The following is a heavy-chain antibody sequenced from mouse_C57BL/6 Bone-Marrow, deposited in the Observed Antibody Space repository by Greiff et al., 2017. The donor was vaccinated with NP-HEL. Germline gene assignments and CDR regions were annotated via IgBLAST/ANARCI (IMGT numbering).Heavy chain of an antibody. Sequence: VQGVESGPGLVQPSQSLSITCTVSGFSLTSYGVHWVRQSPGKGLEWLGVIWSGGSTDYNAAFISRLSISKDNSKSQVFFKMNSLQADDTAIYYCARNGNYYGSRYYFDYWGQGTTLTVSS. CDR3: ARNGNYYGSRYYFDY. CDR2: IWSGGST. J-gene: IGHJ2*01. V-gene: IGHV2-2*01. D-gene: IGHD1-1*01. CDR1: GFSLTSYG.